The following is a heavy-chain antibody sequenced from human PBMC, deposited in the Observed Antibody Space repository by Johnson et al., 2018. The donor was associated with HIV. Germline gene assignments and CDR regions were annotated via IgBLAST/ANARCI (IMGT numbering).Heavy chain of an antibody. CDR2: INSDGSST. J-gene: IGHJ3*02. Sequence: EVQLVESGGGLVQPGGSLRLSCAASGFTFSSYWMHWVRQAPGKGLVWVSRINSDGSSTSYADSVKGRFTISRDNAKNTLYLQMNSLRAEDTAVYYCARDPGDYDDVWGSYRYTENAVDIWGQGTMVTVSS. D-gene: IGHD3-16*02. CDR1: GFTFSSYW. V-gene: IGHV3-74*01. CDR3: ARDPGDYDDVWGSYRYTENAVDI.